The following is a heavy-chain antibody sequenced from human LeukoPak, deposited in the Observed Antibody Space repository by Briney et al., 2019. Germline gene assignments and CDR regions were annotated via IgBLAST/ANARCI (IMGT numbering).Heavy chain of an antibody. D-gene: IGHD5-18*01. CDR2: INHSGST. Sequence: PSETLSLTCAVYGGSFSGYYWSWIRQPPGKGLEWIGEINHSGSTNYNPSLKSRVTISVDTSKNQFSLKLSSVTAADTAVYYCARGAIPNWFDPWGQGTLVTVSS. CDR3: ARGAIPNWFDP. J-gene: IGHJ5*02. CDR1: GGSFSGYY. V-gene: IGHV4-34*01.